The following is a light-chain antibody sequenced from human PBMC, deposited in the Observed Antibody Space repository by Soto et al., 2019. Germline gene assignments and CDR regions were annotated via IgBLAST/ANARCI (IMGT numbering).Light chain of an antibody. V-gene: IGKV3-11*01. CDR2: DAS. CDR3: QKRDNWPPT. J-gene: IGKJ5*01. Sequence: DIVLTQSPATLSLSPGERATLACRASQSVTSLAWYQQKPGQAPRLLIYDASTRATGIPARFSGSGSGTDFTLTISSLEPEDFAVYYCQKRDNWPPTFGQGTRLEIK. CDR1: QSVTS.